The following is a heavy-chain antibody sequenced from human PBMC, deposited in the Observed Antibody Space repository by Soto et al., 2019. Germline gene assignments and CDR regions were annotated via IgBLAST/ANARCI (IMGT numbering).Heavy chain of an antibody. Sequence: QVQLQESGPGLVKPSQTLSLTCTVSGGSISSGDYFWSWIRQSPGKGLEWIGYISSIGSTYYNPSLKSRVSVARETSKNQFSLKLSSVTTTDTAVYYCARGLVIRPDYYHGMDVWGQGTTVTVSS. CDR1: GGSISSGDYF. J-gene: IGHJ6*02. CDR3: ARGLVIRPDYYHGMDV. V-gene: IGHV4-30-4*01. CDR2: ISSIGST. D-gene: IGHD3-9*01.